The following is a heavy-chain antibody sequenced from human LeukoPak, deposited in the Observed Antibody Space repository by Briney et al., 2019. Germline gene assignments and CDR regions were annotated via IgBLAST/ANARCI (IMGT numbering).Heavy chain of an antibody. Sequence: GGSLRLSCAGSGFTFSTYSMTWVRQGPGKGLEWVSSIYNSGSKTFYADSVKGRFTISRDNSKNTVYLQMNSLRVEDTAVYYCAKDVVPDSGWDPDYRGQGTLVTVSS. J-gene: IGHJ4*02. D-gene: IGHD6-19*01. CDR3: AKDVVPDSGWDPDY. CDR2: IYNSGSKT. CDR1: GFTFSTYS. V-gene: IGHV3-23*01.